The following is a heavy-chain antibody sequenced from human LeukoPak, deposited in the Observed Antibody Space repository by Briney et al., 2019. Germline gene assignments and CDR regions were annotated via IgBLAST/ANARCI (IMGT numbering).Heavy chain of an antibody. J-gene: IGHJ3*02. CDR3: ARGNVDTAMADAFDI. D-gene: IGHD5-18*01. V-gene: IGHV1-69*13. CDR1: VGTFSSYA. CDR2: IIPIFGTA. Sequence: SVTVSCKASVGTFSSYAISWVRQAPGQGLEWMGGIIPIFGTANYAQKFQGRVTITADESTSTAYMELSSLRSEDTAVYYCARGNVDTAMADAFDIWGQGTMVTVSS.